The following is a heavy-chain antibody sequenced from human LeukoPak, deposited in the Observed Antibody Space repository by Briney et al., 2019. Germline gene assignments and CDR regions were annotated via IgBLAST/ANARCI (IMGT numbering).Heavy chain of an antibody. CDR1: GFTFSSYA. D-gene: IGHD7-27*01. CDR3: AKQPANWGRAFDI. CDR2: ISGSGGST. Sequence: PGGSLRLSCAASGFTFSSYAMSWVRQAPGKGLEWVSAISGSGGSTYYADSVKGRFSISRDNSKNTLYLQMNSLRAEDTAVYFCAKQPANWGRAFDIWGQGTMLTVSP. V-gene: IGHV3-23*01. J-gene: IGHJ3*02.